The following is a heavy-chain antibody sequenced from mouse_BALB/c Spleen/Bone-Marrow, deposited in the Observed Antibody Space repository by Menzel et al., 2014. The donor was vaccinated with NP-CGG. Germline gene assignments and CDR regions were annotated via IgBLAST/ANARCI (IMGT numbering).Heavy chain of an antibody. V-gene: IGHV5-6-3*01. CDR1: GFTFSSYG. CDR2: INSNGGNT. CDR3: ARDSNDY. Sequence: EVMLVESGGGLVQPGGSLKLSCAASGFTFSSYGMSWVQQTPDKRLEWIGNINSNGGNTYYHDSVRDRFTISRDNAKNPLYLQMSSLKSEDTAMYYCARDSNDYWGQGTTLTVSS. J-gene: IGHJ2*01.